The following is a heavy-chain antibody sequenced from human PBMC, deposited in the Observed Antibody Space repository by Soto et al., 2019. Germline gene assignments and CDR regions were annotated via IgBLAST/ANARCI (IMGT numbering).Heavy chain of an antibody. CDR2: IYYTGGR. V-gene: IGHV4-4*02. CDR1: GDSINNTYW. J-gene: IGHJ6*02. CDR3: ARAVYCTTANCWDDFHYYNIDV. D-gene: IGHD2-2*01. Sequence: QVQLQQSGPGLVKPSGTLSLTCFVSGDSINNTYWWSWVRQAPEKGLEWIGEIYYTGGRSYMPSLRGRITLSVDTSENQFSLKLTSVTAADTAVYYCARAVYCTTANCWDDFHYYNIDVWGQGTAVTVSS.